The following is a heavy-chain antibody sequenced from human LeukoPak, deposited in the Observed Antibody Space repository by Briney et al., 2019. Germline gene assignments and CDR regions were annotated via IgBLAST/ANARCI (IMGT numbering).Heavy chain of an antibody. D-gene: IGHD6-13*01. Sequence: GASVKVSCKASGYTFTGYYMHWVRQAPGQGLEWMGWINPNSGGTNYAQKFQGRVTMTRDTSISTAYMELSRLRSDDTAVYYCATAFEGAAGPIDYWGQGTLVTVSS. CDR3: ATAFEGAAGPIDY. CDR2: INPNSGGT. V-gene: IGHV1-2*02. J-gene: IGHJ4*02. CDR1: GYTFTGYY.